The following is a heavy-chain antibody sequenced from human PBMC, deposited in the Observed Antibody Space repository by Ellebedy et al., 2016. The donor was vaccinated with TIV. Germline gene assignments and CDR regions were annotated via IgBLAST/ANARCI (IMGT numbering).Heavy chain of an antibody. D-gene: IGHD4/OR15-4a*01. V-gene: IGHV1-2*02. Sequence: ASVKVSCKASGYTFTDYYIHWVRQAPGQRLEWMGWINPDSGGTNLPQKFQGRVTMTRDTSVNTAYMELSRLQSDDTAVYYCARVLRATSGMDVWGQGTTVIVS. J-gene: IGHJ6*02. CDR1: GYTFTDYY. CDR2: INPDSGGT. CDR3: ARVLRATSGMDV.